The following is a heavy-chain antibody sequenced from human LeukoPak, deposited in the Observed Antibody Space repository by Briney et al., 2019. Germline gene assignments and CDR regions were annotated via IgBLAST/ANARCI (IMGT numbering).Heavy chain of an antibody. CDR3: AKSVYYYYFGMDV. CDR1: GFTFDDYA. J-gene: IGHJ6*02. CDR2: ISWNSGSI. V-gene: IGHV3-9*01. Sequence: GGSLRLSCAASGFTFDDYAMHWVRQAPGKGLEWVSGISWNSGSIGYADSVKGRFTISRDNAKNSLYLQMNSLRAEDTALYYCAKSVYYYYFGMDVWGQGTTVTVSS.